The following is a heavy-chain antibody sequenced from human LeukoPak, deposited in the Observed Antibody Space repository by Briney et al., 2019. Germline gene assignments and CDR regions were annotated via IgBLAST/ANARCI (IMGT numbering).Heavy chain of an antibody. CDR2: NYYSGST. Sequence: SETLSLTCTVSRGSISSYYWSWIRQPPGKGLEWIGYNYYSGSTNYNPSLKSRVTISVDTSKNQFSLKLSSVTAADTAVYYCARHEVLDYGDYTLPSSIDYWGQGTLVTISS. CDR3: ARHEVLDYGDYTLPSSIDY. CDR1: RGSISSYY. V-gene: IGHV4-59*08. J-gene: IGHJ4*02. D-gene: IGHD4-17*01.